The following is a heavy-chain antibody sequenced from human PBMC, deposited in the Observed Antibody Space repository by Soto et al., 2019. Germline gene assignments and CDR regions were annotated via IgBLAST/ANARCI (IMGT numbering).Heavy chain of an antibody. CDR3: ARESGSYHFDY. D-gene: IGHD3-10*01. CDR2: IWYDGINK. J-gene: IGHJ4*02. CDR1: GFTFSSYG. V-gene: IGHV3-33*01. Sequence: QVQLVESGGGVVQPGRSLRLSCAASGFTFSSYGMHWVRQAPGKGLEWVAAIWYDGINKYYTDSVKGRFTVSRDNSKNTLYLQMNSLRVEDTAEYYCARESGSYHFDYWGQGTLVTVSS.